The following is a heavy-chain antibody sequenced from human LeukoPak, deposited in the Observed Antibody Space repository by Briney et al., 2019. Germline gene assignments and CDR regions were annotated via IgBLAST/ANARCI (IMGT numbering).Heavy chain of an antibody. J-gene: IGHJ5*02. V-gene: IGHV4-59*11. CDR3: VKVGYGSGTWGWFDP. D-gene: IGHD3-10*01. Sequence: SETLSLTCNDSGASISGHYWSWIRQSPGKGLECIGYIYSGSVDYNPSLKSRATISGDTSKNQVSLNLKSVTTADTAMYYCVKVGYGSGTWGWFDPWGQGILVTVST. CDR1: GASISGHY. CDR2: IYSGSV.